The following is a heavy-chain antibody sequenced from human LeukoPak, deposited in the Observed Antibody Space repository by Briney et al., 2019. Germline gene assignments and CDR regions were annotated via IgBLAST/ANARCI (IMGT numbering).Heavy chain of an antibody. CDR1: GGSFSGYY. J-gene: IGHJ4*02. Sequence: SETLSLTCAVYGGSFSGYYWSWIRQPPGKGLEWIGEINHSGSTNYNPSLKSRVTISVDTSKNQFSLKLSSVTAADTAVYYCARVSSNSSSWDLDYWGQGTLVTVSS. V-gene: IGHV4-34*01. CDR2: INHSGST. D-gene: IGHD6-13*01. CDR3: ARVSSNSSSWDLDY.